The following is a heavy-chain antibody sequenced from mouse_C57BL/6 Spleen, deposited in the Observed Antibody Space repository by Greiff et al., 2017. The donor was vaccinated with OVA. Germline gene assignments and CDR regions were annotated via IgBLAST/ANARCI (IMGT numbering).Heavy chain of an antibody. D-gene: IGHD1-1*01. Sequence: EVQLQQSGPELVKPGASVKISCKASGYTFTDYYMNWVKQSHGKSLEWIGDINPNNGGTSYNQKFKGKATLPVDKSSSTAYMELRSLTSEDSAVDYGARHDGSYWYFDVWGTGTTVTVSA. CDR2: INPNNGGT. CDR3: ARHDGSYWYFDV. V-gene: IGHV1-26*01. J-gene: IGHJ1*03. CDR1: GYTFTDYY.